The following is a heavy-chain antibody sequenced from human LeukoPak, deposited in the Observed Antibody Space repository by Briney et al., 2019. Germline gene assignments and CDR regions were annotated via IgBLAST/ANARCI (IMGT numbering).Heavy chain of an antibody. CDR3: ARVRGDSSNDAFDI. D-gene: IGHD2-21*02. CDR1: GGSTTTYY. J-gene: IGHJ3*02. Sequence: SKTLSLTCTVSGGSTTTYYWSWIRQPPGKGLEWIGYIYSSGSTNYNPSLKSRVTISIDTSKNQFSLKLYSVTAADTAVYYCARVRGDSSNDAFDIWGQGTAVTVSS. V-gene: IGHV4-59*01. CDR2: IYSSGST.